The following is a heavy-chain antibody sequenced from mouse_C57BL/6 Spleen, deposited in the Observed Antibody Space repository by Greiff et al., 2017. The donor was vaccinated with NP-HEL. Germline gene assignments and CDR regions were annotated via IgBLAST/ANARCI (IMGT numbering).Heavy chain of an antibody. CDR1: GYTFTSYW. D-gene: IGHD2-2*01. CDR3: ARGGESTMVTAWFAY. V-gene: IGHV1-69*01. J-gene: IGHJ3*01. CDR2: IDPSDSYT. Sequence: VQLRQSGAELVMPGASVKLSCKASGYTFTSYWMHWVKQRPGQGLEWIGEIDPSDSYTNYNQKFKGKSTLTVDKSSSTAYMQLSSLTSEDSAVYYCARGGESTMVTAWFAYWGQGTLVTVSA.